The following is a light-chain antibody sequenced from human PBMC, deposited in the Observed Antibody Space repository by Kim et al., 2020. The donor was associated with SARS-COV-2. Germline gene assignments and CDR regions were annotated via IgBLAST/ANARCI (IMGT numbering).Light chain of an antibody. V-gene: IGLV1-44*01. CDR2: SND. J-gene: IGLJ2*01. Sequence: GQRVTISCSGSSSNIVSNTVNWYQQLPGTAPNLLIYSNDQRPSGVPDRISGSKSGTSASLAISGLQSEDEADYYCAAWDGSLNAVVFGGGTQMTVL. CDR3: AAWDGSLNAVV. CDR1: SSNIVSNT.